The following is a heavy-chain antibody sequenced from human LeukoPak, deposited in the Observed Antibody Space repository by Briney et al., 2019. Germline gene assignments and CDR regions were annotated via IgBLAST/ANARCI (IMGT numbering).Heavy chain of an antibody. V-gene: IGHV4-61*09. J-gene: IGHJ4*02. CDR2: IYTSGVT. D-gene: IGHD4-17*01. CDR1: GASISSGNYY. CDR3: ARLTTVPSPFDY. Sequence: SQTLSLTCTVSGASISSGNYYWTWIRQPAGNGLEWIGHIYTSGVTNYNPSLKSRVTISLDTSKNQFSLKLSSVTAADTAVYYCARLTTVPSPFDYWGQGTLVTVSS.